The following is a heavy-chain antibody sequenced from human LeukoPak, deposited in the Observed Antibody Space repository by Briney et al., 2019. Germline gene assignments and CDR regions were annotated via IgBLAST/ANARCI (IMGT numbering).Heavy chain of an antibody. CDR1: GFTFSSYA. CDR3: AAGIDEAFDI. CDR2: ISYDGSNK. D-gene: IGHD3-10*01. J-gene: IGHJ3*02. Sequence: GGPLRLSCAASGFTFSSYAMHWVHQAPGKGLEWVAVISYDGSNKYYADSVKGRFTIPRDNSKNTLYLQMNSLRAEDTAVYYCAAGIDEAFDIWGQGTMVTVSS. V-gene: IGHV3-30-3*01.